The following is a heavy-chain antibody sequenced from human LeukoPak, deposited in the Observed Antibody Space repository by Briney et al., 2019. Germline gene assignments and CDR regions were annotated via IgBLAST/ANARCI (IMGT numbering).Heavy chain of an antibody. V-gene: IGHV4-39*02. D-gene: IGHD1-1*01. Sequence: SETLSLTCTVSGXSISSSSYYWGWIRQPPGKGLEWIGSIYYSGSTYYNPSLKSRVTISVDTSKNQFSLKLGSVTAADTAVYYCARDPGGMNSYWGQGTQVTVSS. J-gene: IGHJ4*02. CDR3: ARDPGGMNSY. CDR2: IYYSGST. CDR1: GXSISSSSYY.